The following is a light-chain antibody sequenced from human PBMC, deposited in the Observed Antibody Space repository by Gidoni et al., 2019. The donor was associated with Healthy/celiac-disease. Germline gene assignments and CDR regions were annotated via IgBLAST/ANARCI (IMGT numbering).Light chain of an antibody. CDR1: SSNIGAGYD. V-gene: IGLV1-40*01. Sequence: QSVLTQPPSVSGAPGHRVTISCTGSSSNIGAGYDVHWYQQLPGTAPKLLIYGNSNRPSGVPDRFSGSKSVTSASLAITGLQAEDEADYYCQSYDSSLSGSYVFGTGTKVTVL. CDR3: QSYDSSLSGSYV. CDR2: GNS. J-gene: IGLJ1*01.